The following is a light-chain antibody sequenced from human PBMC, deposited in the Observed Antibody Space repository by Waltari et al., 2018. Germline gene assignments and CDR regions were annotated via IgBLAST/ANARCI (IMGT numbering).Light chain of an antibody. V-gene: IGLV1-40*01. CDR1: SSNIRAHYD. Sequence: QSVLTHPPSASGAPGQRITISCTWTSSNIRAHYDLPWYQHLPGKAPKLLICDNNNRPSGVPDRFSGSKSGTSASLAITGLQADDEADYYCQSYDRSLSAWVFGGGTKVTVL. CDR3: QSYDRSLSAWV. CDR2: DNN. J-gene: IGLJ3*02.